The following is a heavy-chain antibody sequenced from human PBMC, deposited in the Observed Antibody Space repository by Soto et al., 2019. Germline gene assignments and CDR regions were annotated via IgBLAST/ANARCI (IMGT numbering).Heavy chain of an antibody. D-gene: IGHD6-19*01. Sequence: PGGSQRHSCTASGVAISNAWMSLVRQDPGKGLEWVGRIKSKTDGGTTDYAAPVKGRFTISRDDSKNTLYLQMNSLKTEDTAVYYCTPGPSLLAVAGPWGQGTLVTVSS. V-gene: IGHV3-15*01. J-gene: IGHJ5*02. CDR3: TPGPSLLAVAGP. CDR2: IKSKTDGGTT. CDR1: GVAISNAW.